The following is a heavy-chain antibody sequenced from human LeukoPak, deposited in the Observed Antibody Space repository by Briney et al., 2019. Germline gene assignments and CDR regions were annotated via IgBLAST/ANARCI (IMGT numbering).Heavy chain of an antibody. D-gene: IGHD3-22*01. Sequence: GASVKVSCKASGYTFTGYYMHWLRQAPGQGLEWMGWINPNSGGTNYAQKFQGRVTMTRDTSISTAYMELSRLRSDDTAVYYCARGGNYDPQVRENWFDPWGQGTLVTVSS. J-gene: IGHJ5*02. CDR1: GYTFTGYY. CDR2: INPNSGGT. V-gene: IGHV1-2*02. CDR3: ARGGNYDPQVRENWFDP.